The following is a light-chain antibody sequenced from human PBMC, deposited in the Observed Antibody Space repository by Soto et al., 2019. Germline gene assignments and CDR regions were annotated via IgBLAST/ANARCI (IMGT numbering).Light chain of an antibody. CDR3: QQNFKLRT. J-gene: IGKJ1*01. V-gene: IGKV1-8*01. Sequence: AIQMTQSPSSLSASAGDRVTITCRASKDIGTYLVWYQQKPGKAPNLLIYSASTLHSGGPSRFSGSGAGTVFTPTISSLQSEDSATYYCQQNFKLRTFGQGTKVEVK. CDR2: SAS. CDR1: KDIGTY.